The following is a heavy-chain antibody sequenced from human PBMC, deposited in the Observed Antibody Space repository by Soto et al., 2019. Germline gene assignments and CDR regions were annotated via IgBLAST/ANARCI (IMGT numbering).Heavy chain of an antibody. Sequence: PGGSLRLSCAASGFTFSSYAMSWVRQAPGKGLEWVSAISGSGGSTYYADSVKGRFTISRDNSKNTLYLQMNSLRAEDTAVYYCAKDRVAARPYGDWFDPWGQGTLVTVSS. J-gene: IGHJ5*02. CDR2: ISGSGGST. V-gene: IGHV3-23*01. CDR1: GFTFSSYA. D-gene: IGHD6-6*01. CDR3: AKDRVAARPYGDWFDP.